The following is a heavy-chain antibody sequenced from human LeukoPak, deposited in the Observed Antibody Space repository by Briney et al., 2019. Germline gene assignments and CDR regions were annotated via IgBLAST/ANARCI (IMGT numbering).Heavy chain of an antibody. CDR3: ARDLMITFGGVIVSYACDI. V-gene: IGHV4-59*08. Sequence: SETLSLTCTVSGGSISSYYWSWIRQPPGKGLEWIGYIYYSGSTNYNPSLKTRVTISVDTSKNQFSLRLSSVTAADTAVHYCARDLMITFGGVIVSYACDIWGQGTMVTVSS. J-gene: IGHJ3*02. CDR1: GGSISSYY. D-gene: IGHD3-16*02. CDR2: IYYSGST.